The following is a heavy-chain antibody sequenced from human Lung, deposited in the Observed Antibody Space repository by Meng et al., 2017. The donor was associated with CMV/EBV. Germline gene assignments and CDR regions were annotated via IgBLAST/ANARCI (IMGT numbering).Heavy chain of an antibody. Sequence: SETLSLXXAVYGGSFSGYYWSWIRQPPGKGLEWIGEINHSGSTNYNPSLKSRVTISVDTSKNQFSLKLSSVTAADTAVYYCVRALVVPAASLDYWGQGTLVTVSS. CDR2: INHSGST. D-gene: IGHD2-2*01. J-gene: IGHJ4*02. CDR1: GGSFSGYY. V-gene: IGHV4-34*01. CDR3: VRALVVPAASLDY.